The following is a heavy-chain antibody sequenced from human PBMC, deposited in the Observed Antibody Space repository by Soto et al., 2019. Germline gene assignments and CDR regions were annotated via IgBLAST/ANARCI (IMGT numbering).Heavy chain of an antibody. J-gene: IGHJ5*02. CDR3: AREVGSWNDRMNNWFDP. D-gene: IGHD1-1*01. V-gene: IGHV1-69*04. CDR1: GGTFSSYT. CDR2: IIPILGIA. Sequence: EASVKVSCKASGGTFSSYTISWVRQAPGQGLEWMGRIIPILGIANYAQKFQGRVTITADKSTSTAYMELSSLRSEDTAVYYCAREVGSWNDRMNNWFDPWGQGTLVTVSS.